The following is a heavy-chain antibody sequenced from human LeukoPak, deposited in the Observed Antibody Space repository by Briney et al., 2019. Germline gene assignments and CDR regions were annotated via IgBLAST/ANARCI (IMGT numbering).Heavy chain of an antibody. V-gene: IGHV4-59*08. CDR2: IYYSGST. D-gene: IGHD3-10*01. CDR1: GGSISSYY. J-gene: IGHJ4*02. Sequence: KSSETLSLTCTVSGGSISSYYWSWIRQPPGKGLEWIGYIYYSGSTNYNPSLKSRVTISVDTSKNQFSLKLSSVTAADTAVYYCARGVDYWGQGALVTDSS. CDR3: ARGVDY.